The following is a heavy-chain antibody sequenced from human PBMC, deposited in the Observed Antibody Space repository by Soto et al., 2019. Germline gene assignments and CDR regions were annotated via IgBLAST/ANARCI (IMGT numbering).Heavy chain of an antibody. CDR1: GYSFTSYW. J-gene: IGHJ6*02. CDR3: ARTGMDTAMVIGAVVAGMDV. Sequence: GASLKISCKGSGYSFTSYWIGWVRQMPGKGLEWMGIIYPGDSDTRYSPSFQGQVTISADKSISTAYLQWSSLKASDTAMYYCARTGMDTAMVIGAVVAGMDVWGQGTTVTVSS. CDR2: IYPGDSDT. V-gene: IGHV5-51*01. D-gene: IGHD5-18*01.